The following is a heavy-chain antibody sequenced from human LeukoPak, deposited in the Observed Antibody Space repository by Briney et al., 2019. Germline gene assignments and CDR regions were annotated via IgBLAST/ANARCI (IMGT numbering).Heavy chain of an antibody. CDR3: ARHMDSLGYYYGMDV. CDR2: IYYTGST. CDR1: GGSISRYY. J-gene: IGHJ6*02. V-gene: IGHV4-59*08. D-gene: IGHD5-18*01. Sequence: NPSETLSLTCTVSGGSISRYYWSGIRQPPGKGLEWIGYIYYTGSTNYNPSLKSRVTISVDTSKNQFSLKLSSVTAADTAVYYCARHMDSLGYYYGMDVWGQGTTVTVSS.